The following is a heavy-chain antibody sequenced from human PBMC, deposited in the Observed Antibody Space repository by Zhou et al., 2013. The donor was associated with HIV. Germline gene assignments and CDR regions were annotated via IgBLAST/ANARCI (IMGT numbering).Heavy chain of an antibody. CDR3: VIYDRRSTTYYFDY. V-gene: IGHV4-4*07. J-gene: IGHJ4*02. Sequence: VQLQESGPGLVKPSETLSLTCTVSGGSISSYYWSWIRQPAGKGLEWIGRIYTSGSTNYNPSLKSRVTMSVDTSKNQFSLKLSSVTAADTAVYYCVIYDRRSTTYYFDYVGPGNPGPPSP. D-gene: IGHD5-12*01. CDR2: IYTSGST. CDR1: GGSISSYY.